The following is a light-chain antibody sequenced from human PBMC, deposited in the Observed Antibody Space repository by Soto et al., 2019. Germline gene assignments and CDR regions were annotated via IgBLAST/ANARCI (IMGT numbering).Light chain of an antibody. CDR2: GTS. Sequence: DIQMTQSPSSLSASVGDRVTLTCRASQSISNYLNWYQLKSGKGPKLLIYGTSTLQSGVPSRFSGSGSGTEFPPTINNLQPEDFAVYYCQQGFSPLLTFGGGTRVEI. J-gene: IGKJ4*01. CDR1: QSISNY. V-gene: IGKV1-39*01. CDR3: QQGFSPLLT.